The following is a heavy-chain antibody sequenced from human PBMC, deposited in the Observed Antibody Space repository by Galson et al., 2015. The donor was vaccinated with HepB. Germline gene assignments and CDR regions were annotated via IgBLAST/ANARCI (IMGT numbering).Heavy chain of an antibody. Sequence: SVKVSCKASGYTFTSYAMHWVRQAPGQRLEWMGWISAYNGNTNYAQKLQGRVTMTTDTSTSTAYMELRSLRSDDTAVYYCARDWGHIVVVIDLPRMDVWGKGTTVTVSS. CDR2: ISAYNGNT. CDR1: GYTFTSYA. CDR3: ARDWGHIVVVIDLPRMDV. V-gene: IGHV1-18*01. J-gene: IGHJ6*04. D-gene: IGHD2-21*01.